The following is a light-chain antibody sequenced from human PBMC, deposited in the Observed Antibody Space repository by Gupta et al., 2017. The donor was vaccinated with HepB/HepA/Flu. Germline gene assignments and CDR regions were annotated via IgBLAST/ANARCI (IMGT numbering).Light chain of an antibody. J-gene: IGKJ4*01. V-gene: IGKV1-39*01. CDR2: AAS. CDR3: QQYYSLSIT. Sequence: TQMPHSPSSLSASVGDRVTITCRASQSISSYLNWYQQKPGKAPKLLIYAASNLQSGVPSRFSGSGSGTDFTFTINSLQPEDFGTYYCQQYYSLSITFGGGTKVEIK. CDR1: QSISSY.